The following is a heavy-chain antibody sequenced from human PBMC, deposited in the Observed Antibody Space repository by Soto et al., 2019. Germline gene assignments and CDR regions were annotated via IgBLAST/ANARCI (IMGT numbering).Heavy chain of an antibody. V-gene: IGHV3-23*01. J-gene: IGHJ4*02. D-gene: IGHD6-6*01. CDR3: AKEGSPYSSSSLKTGFDY. CDR2: ISGSGGSP. CDR1: GFTFSSYT. Sequence: GGSLRLSCAASGFTFSSYTMAWVRQAPGKGLEWVSSISGSGGSPSYADSVQGRFTISRDNPKNTLYLQMNSLRAEDTAVYYCAKEGSPYSSSSLKTGFDYWGQGTLVTVSS.